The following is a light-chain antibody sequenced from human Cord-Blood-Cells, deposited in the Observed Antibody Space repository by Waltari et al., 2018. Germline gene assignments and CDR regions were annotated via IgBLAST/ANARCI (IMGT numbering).Light chain of an antibody. J-gene: IGKJ5*01. V-gene: IGKV3-15*01. CDR1: QSVSSN. CDR2: GAS. Sequence: EIVMTQSPATLSVSPGERATLSCRTSQSVSSNLAWYQQKPGQAPRLLIYGASTRATGIPARFSGSGSGTEFTLTISSLQSKDFAVYYCQQYNNWPVTFGQGTRLEMK. CDR3: QQYNNWPVT.